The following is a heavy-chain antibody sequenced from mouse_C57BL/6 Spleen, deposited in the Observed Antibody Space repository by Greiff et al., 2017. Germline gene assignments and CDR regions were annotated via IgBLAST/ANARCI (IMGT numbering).Heavy chain of an antibody. Sequence: EVQLQQSGPGLVKPSQSLSLTCSVTGYSITSGYYWNWIRQFPGNKLEWMGYISYDGSNNYNPTLKNRISITRDTSKNQFFLKLNSVTTEDTATYYCERERGNWDGFACWGQGTLVTVSA. CDR3: ERERGNWDGFAC. CDR2: ISYDGSN. J-gene: IGHJ3*01. D-gene: IGHD4-1*01. V-gene: IGHV3-6*01. CDR1: GYSITSGYY.